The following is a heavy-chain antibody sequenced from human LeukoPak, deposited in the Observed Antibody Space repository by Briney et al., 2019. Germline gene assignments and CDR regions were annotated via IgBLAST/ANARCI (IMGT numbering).Heavy chain of an antibody. V-gene: IGHV3-23*01. D-gene: IGHD3-22*01. J-gene: IGHJ4*02. Sequence: GGSLRLSCAASGFTFSNHGMNWVRQAPGKGLEWVSGISPSGDITYYADSVKGRFTISRDNSKNTLYLQMNSLRAEDTAVYYCAVGYYFNFDYWGQGTLVTVSS. CDR3: AVGYYFNFDY. CDR1: GFTFSNHG. CDR2: ISPSGDIT.